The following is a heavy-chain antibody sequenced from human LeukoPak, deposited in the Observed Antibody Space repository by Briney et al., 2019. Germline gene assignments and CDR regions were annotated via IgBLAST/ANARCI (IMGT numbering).Heavy chain of an antibody. J-gene: IGHJ4*02. Sequence: PGGSLRLSCAASGFTFSSYAMSWVRQAPGKGLEWVSVIYSGGSTYYADSVKGRFTISRDNSKNTLYLQMNSLRAEDTAVYYCASGPKRITPFDYWGQGTLVTVSS. CDR1: GFTFSSYA. D-gene: IGHD2-15*01. CDR2: IYSGGST. V-gene: IGHV3-66*01. CDR3: ASGPKRITPFDY.